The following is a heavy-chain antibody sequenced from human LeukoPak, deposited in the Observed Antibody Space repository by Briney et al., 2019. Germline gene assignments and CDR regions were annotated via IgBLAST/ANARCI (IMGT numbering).Heavy chain of an antibody. Sequence: PGGSLRLSCAASGFTFSSYSMNWVRQAPGKGLEWVSYISSSSSTIYYADSVKGRFTISRDNAKNSLYLQTNSLRAEDTAVYYCARFFSGSYGDAFDIWGQGTMVTVSS. V-gene: IGHV3-48*01. D-gene: IGHD1-26*01. CDR3: ARFFSGSYGDAFDI. CDR2: ISSSSSTI. CDR1: GFTFSSYS. J-gene: IGHJ3*02.